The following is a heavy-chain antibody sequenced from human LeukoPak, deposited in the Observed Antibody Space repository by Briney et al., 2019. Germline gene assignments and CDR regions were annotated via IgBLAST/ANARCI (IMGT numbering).Heavy chain of an antibody. D-gene: IGHD1-26*01. Sequence: GASVKVSCKASGYTFTGYYMHWVRQAPGQGLEWMGWINPNSGGTNYAQKFQGRVTMTRDTSIITAYMELSRLRSDDTAVYYCARSLYSGSYYRFGYWGQGTLVTVSS. CDR2: INPNSGGT. V-gene: IGHV1-2*02. CDR1: GYTFTGYY. J-gene: IGHJ4*02. CDR3: ARSLYSGSYYRFGY.